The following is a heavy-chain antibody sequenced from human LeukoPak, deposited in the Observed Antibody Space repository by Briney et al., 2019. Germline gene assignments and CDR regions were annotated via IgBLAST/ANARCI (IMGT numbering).Heavy chain of an antibody. Sequence: GGSLRLSCAASGFTFISYSMNWVRQAPGKGLEWVANIKQDGNEKYYVDSVKGRFTISRDSAKNSLDLQMNSLRAEDTAVYYCARDTLGEGEDANYAVYYFDYWGQGTPVTVSS. CDR3: ARDTLGEGEDANYAVYYFDY. J-gene: IGHJ4*02. D-gene: IGHD4/OR15-4a*01. CDR1: GFTFISYS. V-gene: IGHV3-7*01. CDR2: IKQDGNEK.